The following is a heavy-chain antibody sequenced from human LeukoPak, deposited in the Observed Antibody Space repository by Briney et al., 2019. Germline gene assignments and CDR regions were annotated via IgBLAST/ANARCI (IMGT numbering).Heavy chain of an antibody. CDR1: GYTFTDYY. V-gene: IGHV1-2*02. CDR3: ARYLGGYDYFDY. J-gene: IGHJ4*02. CDR2: INSKSGDP. Sequence: ASVKVSCKTTGYTFTDYYLHWVRQAPAQGLVWMEWINSKSGDPKYAQTFQGRVTMTRDTSITTIYMELNSLTSDDTATYYCARYLGGYDYFDYWGQGTLVTVSS. D-gene: IGHD5-12*01.